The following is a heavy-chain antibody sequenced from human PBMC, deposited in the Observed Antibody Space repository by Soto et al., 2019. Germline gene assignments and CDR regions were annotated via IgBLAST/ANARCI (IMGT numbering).Heavy chain of an antibody. Sequence: GESLKISCKGSGYSFTSYWIGWVRQMPGKGLEWMGIIYPGDSDTRYSPSFQGQVTISADKSISTAYLQWSSLKASDTAMYYCARPGAAVAGDDAFDIWGQGTMVTVSS. V-gene: IGHV5-51*01. J-gene: IGHJ3*02. CDR1: GYSFTSYW. D-gene: IGHD6-19*01. CDR3: ARPGAAVAGDDAFDI. CDR2: IYPGDSDT.